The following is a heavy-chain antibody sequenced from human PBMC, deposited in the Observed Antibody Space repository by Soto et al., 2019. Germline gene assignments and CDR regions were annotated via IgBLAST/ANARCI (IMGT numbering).Heavy chain of an antibody. CDR2: IYYSGST. CDR3: ARWWSGSRQGFDP. V-gene: IGHV4-31*03. Sequence: QVQLQESGPGLVKPSQTLSLTCTVSGGSISSGDYYWSWIRQHPGKGLEWIGYIYYSGSTYYNPPLKRRVTISVETSTNQFSLKLSSVPAADTAVYYCARWWSGSRQGFDPWGQGNLVTVSS. J-gene: IGHJ5*02. CDR1: GGSISSGDYY. D-gene: IGHD3-3*01.